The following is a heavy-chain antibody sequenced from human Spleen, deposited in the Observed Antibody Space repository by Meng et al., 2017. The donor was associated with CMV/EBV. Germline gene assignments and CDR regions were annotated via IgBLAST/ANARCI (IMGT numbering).Heavy chain of an antibody. J-gene: IGHJ5*01. CDR1: VSSNIAA. Sequence: VSSNIAAWNWIRQSPSRGLEWLGRTYYRSKCYNDYAVSVKSRITINPDTSKNQFSLQLNSVTPEDTAAYYCARENLYSSGRRWFDSWGQGTLVTVSS. D-gene: IGHD6-19*01. V-gene: IGHV6-1*01. CDR2: TYYRSKCYN. CDR3: ARENLYSSGRRWFDS.